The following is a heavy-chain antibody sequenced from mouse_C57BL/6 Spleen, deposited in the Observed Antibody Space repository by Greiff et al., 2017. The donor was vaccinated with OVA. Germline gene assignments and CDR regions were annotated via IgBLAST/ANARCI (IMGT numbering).Heavy chain of an antibody. D-gene: IGHD2-3*01. CDR3: TSYDGYQYYFDY. J-gene: IGHJ2*01. CDR2: IYPGNSDT. V-gene: IGHV1-5*01. Sequence: EVKVEESGTVLARPGASVKMSCKTSGYTFTSYWMHWVKQRPGQGLEWIGAIYPGNSDTSYNQKFKGKAKLTAVTSASTAYMELSSLTNEDSAVYYCTSYDGYQYYFDYWGQGTTLTVSS. CDR1: GYTFTSYW.